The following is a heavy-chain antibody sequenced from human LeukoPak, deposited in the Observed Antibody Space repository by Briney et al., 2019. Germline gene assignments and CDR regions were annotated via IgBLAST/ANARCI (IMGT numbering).Heavy chain of an antibody. D-gene: IGHD3-9*01. J-gene: IGHJ4*02. V-gene: IGHV3-7*01. CDR1: GFTFSSFW. CDR2: INQDGSEK. CDR3: ARDYDAGSGWFEGGYDFLTGYPSGLFPDY. Sequence: PGGSLRLSCAASGFTFSSFWMTWVRQAPGKGLEWVANINQDGSEKYLVDSVKGRFTISRDNAKNSLYLQMNSLRAEDTAVYYCARDYDAGSGWFEGGYDFLTGYPSGLFPDYWGQGTLVTVSS.